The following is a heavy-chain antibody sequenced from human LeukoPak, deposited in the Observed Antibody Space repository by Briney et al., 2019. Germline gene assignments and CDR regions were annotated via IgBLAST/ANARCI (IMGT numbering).Heavy chain of an antibody. D-gene: IGHD2/OR15-2a*01. CDR3: ARSMPPLY. CDR2: ISYDGSNK. CDR1: GFTFSSYG. V-gene: IGHV3-30*03. J-gene: IGHJ4*02. Sequence: PGGSLRLSCVASGFTFSSYGMHWVRQAPGKGLEWVAIISYDGSNKYYADSVKGRFTISRDNSKNTLYLQMNSLRAEDTAVYYCARSMPPLYWGRGTLVTVSS.